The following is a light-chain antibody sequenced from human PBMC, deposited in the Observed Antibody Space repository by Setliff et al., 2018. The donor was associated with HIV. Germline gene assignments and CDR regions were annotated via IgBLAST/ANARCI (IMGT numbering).Light chain of an antibody. CDR3: SSYAVSNTLP. Sequence: QSALAQPASVSGSLGQSITISCTGTSSDVGGYSYVSWYQQHPGKAPKLIIYEVRNRPSGVSNRFSASKSGNTASLTTSGLQAEDEADYYCSSYAVSNTLPFGTGTKVTVL. V-gene: IGLV2-14*03. CDR2: EVR. CDR1: SSDVGGYSY. J-gene: IGLJ1*01.